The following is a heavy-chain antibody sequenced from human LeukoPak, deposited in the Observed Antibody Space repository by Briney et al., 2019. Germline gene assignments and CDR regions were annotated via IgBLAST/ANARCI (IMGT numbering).Heavy chain of an antibody. CDR2: IWYDGSNK. CDR1: GFTFSSYG. Sequence: GGSLRLSCAASGFTFSSYGMHWVRQAPGKGLEWVAVIWYDGSNKYYADSVKGRFTISRDNSKNTLYLQMNSLRAEDTAVYYCARVAGSGWWTGYYYYGMDVWGQGTTVTVSS. J-gene: IGHJ6*02. CDR3: ARVAGSGWWTGYYYYGMDV. D-gene: IGHD6-19*01. V-gene: IGHV3-33*01.